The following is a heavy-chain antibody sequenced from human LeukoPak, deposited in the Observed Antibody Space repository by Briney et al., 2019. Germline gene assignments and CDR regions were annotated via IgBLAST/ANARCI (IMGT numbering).Heavy chain of an antibody. CDR1: IDSTNGNY. CDR2: VHRSGST. J-gene: IGHJ4*02. Sequence: SETLSLTCAVSIDSTNGNYWSWVRQSPGKGLEWIGEVHRSGSTNYKPSLKRRVTISIDRSKNQISLDLTSVTAADTAVYYCARELLNAPTPGAYWGQGILVTVSS. D-gene: IGHD2-21*01. CDR3: ARELLNAPTPGAY. V-gene: IGHV4-4*02.